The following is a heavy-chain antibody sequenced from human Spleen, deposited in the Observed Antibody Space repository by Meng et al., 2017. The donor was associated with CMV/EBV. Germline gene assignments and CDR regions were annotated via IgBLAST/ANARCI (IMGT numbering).Heavy chain of an antibody. CDR1: GINFNTYW. V-gene: IGHV3-74*01. Sequence: GGSLRLSCAVSGINFNTYWINWVRKVPGKGLVWLSRIYSDGISTRYADSVKGRFTSSRDNARNTLYLQIKSLRAEDTAVYYCTKDDIALEWLYSPVHWGQGTLVTVSS. CDR2: IYSDGIST. D-gene: IGHD3-3*01. J-gene: IGHJ4*02. CDR3: TKDDIALEWLYSPVH.